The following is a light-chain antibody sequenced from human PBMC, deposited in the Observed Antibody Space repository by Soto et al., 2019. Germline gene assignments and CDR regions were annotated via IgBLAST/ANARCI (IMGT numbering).Light chain of an antibody. Sequence: EILMRQSPATGHVSPGERVTLSCRASQSVSTKLAWYQQKPGQAPRLLINGASTRATGVPARFSGWGSGTEFTLTISSLQSEDFAVYYCQQYNNWPPWTFGQGTKVDI. CDR1: QSVSTK. CDR2: GAS. CDR3: QQYNNWPPWT. J-gene: IGKJ1*01. V-gene: IGKV3-15*01.